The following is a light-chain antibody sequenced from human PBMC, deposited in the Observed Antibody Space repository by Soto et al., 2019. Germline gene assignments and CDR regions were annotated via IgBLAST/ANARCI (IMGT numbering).Light chain of an antibody. J-gene: IGLJ1*01. Sequence: QSALTQPRSVSGSPGQSVTISCTGTSSDVGGYNYVSWYQQHPGKAPKLMIYDVSKRPSGVPDRFSGSKSGNTASLTISGLQAEDEADYYCCSYAGSYTFPHCFGTGTKLTVL. CDR3: CSYAGSYTFPHC. CDR2: DVS. CDR1: SSDVGGYNY. V-gene: IGLV2-11*01.